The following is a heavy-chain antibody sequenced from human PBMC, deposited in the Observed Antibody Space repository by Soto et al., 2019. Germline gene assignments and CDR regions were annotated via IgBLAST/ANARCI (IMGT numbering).Heavy chain of an antibody. V-gene: IGHV1-8*01. CDR1: GYTFTSYD. J-gene: IGHJ6*03. CDR2: MNPNSGNT. D-gene: IGHD3-10*01. CDR3: ARGGRILPDCYGSGSYLKIYYYMDV. Sequence: ASVKVSCKASGYTFTSYDINWVRQATGQGLEWMGWMNPNSGNTGYAQKFQGGVTMTRNTSISTAYMELSSLRSEDTAVYYCARGGRILPDCYGSGSYLKIYYYMDVWGKGTTVTVSS.